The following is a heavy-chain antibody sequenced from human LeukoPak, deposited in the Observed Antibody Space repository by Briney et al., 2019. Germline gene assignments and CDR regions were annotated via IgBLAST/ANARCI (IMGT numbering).Heavy chain of an antibody. D-gene: IGHD6-6*01. Sequence: TLSLTCTVSGDSISSGSYYWSWIRQPAGKGLEWIGRIYSSGNTNYNPSLKSRVTISRDTSKNQFSLKLSSVTAADTAVYFCAGDLIAADNNWFDSWGQGTLVTVSS. V-gene: IGHV4-61*02. CDR2: IYSSGNT. CDR3: AGDLIAADNNWFDS. J-gene: IGHJ5*01. CDR1: GDSISSGSYY.